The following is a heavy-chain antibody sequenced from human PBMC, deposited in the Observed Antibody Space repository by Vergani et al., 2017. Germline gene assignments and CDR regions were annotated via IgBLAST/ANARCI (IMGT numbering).Heavy chain of an antibody. V-gene: IGHV1-46*01. Sequence: QVQLVQSGAEVKKPGASVKASCKASGYTFTSSYMHWVRQAPGQGLEWMGIINPSGGSTSYAQKFQGRVTMTRDTSTTTVYMELSSLSSEDTAVYYCASADYSGNLPGDYWGQGTLVTGSS. CDR1: GYTFTSSY. D-gene: IGHD4-23*01. CDR3: ASADYSGNLPGDY. J-gene: IGHJ4*02. CDR2: INPSGGST.